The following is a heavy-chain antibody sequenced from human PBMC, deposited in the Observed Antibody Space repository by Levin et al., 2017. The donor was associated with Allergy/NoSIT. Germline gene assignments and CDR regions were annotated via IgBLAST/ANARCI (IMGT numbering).Heavy chain of an antibody. J-gene: IGHJ4*02. V-gene: IGHV3-11*05. Sequence: GESLKISCATSGFIVSDSYMSWIRQAPGKGLEWVSYISRGNSYTNYLDSVKGRFTISRDNAKNSLYLQMNSLRAEDTAIYYCARGRVPNDYWGQGTLVTVSS. CDR1: GFIVSDSY. CDR3: ARGRVPNDY. CDR2: ISRGNSYT. D-gene: IGHD3-10*01.